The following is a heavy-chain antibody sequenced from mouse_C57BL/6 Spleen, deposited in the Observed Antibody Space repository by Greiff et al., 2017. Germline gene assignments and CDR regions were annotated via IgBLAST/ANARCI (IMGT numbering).Heavy chain of an antibody. J-gene: IGHJ4*01. CDR1: GYTFTSYD. V-gene: IGHV1-85*01. CDR3: ARDSNYVCAMDY. CDR2: IYPRDGST. D-gene: IGHD2-5*01. Sequence: VQLQQSGPELVKPGASVKLSCKASGYTFTSYDINWVKQRPGQGLEWIGWIYPRDGSTQYNEKFKGKATLTVDTSSSTAYMELHSLTSEDSAVYFCARDSNYVCAMDYWGQGTSVTVSS.